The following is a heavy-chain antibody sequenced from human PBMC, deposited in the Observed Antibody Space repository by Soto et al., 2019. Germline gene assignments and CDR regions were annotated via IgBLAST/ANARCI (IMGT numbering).Heavy chain of an antibody. CDR2: IHNSGAT. Sequence: SETLSLTCTVSGGSISSHDYYWTWIRQPPGKGLEWVAYIHNSGATYDNPSLKSRVTISVDTSKNQFSLKLYSVTAADTAVYYCARTPSTYYYDSSGYYYNWFDPWGQGTLVTVSS. CDR3: ARTPSTYYYDSSGYYYNWFDP. CDR1: GGSISSHDYY. J-gene: IGHJ5*02. D-gene: IGHD3-22*01. V-gene: IGHV4-30-4*01.